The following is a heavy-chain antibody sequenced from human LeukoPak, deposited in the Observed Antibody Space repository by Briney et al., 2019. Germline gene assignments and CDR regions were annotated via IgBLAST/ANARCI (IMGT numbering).Heavy chain of an antibody. CDR1: GYSFTSYW. V-gene: IGHV5-51*01. CDR2: IYPGDSDT. D-gene: IGHD3-10*01. J-gene: IGHJ4*02. CDR3: ARYAMVRGVHLPPRDY. Sequence: GESLKISCKGSGYSFTSYWIGWVRRMPGKGLEWMGIIYPGDSDTRYSPSFQGQVTISADKSISTAYLQWSSLKASDTAMYYCARYAMVRGVHLPPRDYWGQGTLVTVSS.